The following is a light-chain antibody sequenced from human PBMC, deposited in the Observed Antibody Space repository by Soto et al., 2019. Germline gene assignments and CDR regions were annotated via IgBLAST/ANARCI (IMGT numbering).Light chain of an antibody. CDR2: AAS. CDR1: QSISSY. J-gene: IGKJ1*01. CDR3: QQSHSTLVT. Sequence: DIQMTQSPSSLSASVGDRVTITCRASQSISSYLNWYQHKPGKAPKLLIYAASSLQSGVPSRFSGSGSGTDFTLTISSLRPEDFATYYCQQSHSTLVTFGQGTKVDI. V-gene: IGKV1-39*01.